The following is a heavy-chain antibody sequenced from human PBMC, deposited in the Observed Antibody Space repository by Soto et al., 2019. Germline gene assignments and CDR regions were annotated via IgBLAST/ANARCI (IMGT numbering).Heavy chain of an antibody. V-gene: IGHV1-69*08. D-gene: IGHD3-10*01. CDR3: ERSRGSYYTNFDS. CDR1: ADTFTGYT. Sequence: QVQLVQSGAEVKKSGSSVKVSCKASADTFTGYTVTWVRQAPGQGLEWVGRVIPILGASNFAQKFQGRVTISADHSADTAYMVLTRLTSEDTAVYYCERSRGSYYTNFDSWGQGTLVTVSS. CDR2: VIPILGAS. J-gene: IGHJ4*02.